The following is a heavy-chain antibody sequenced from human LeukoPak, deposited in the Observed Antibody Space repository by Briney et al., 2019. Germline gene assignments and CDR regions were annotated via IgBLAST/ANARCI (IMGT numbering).Heavy chain of an antibody. CDR3: ARDHSLRGDFDY. Sequence: GGSLRLSCAASRFTVSSNYMSWVRQAPGKGLEWVSVIYSGGSTYYADSVKGRFTISRDNSKNTLYLQMNSLRAEDTAVYYCARDHSLRGDFDYWGQGTLVTVSS. CDR2: IYSGGST. D-gene: IGHD5-12*01. CDR1: RFTVSSNY. J-gene: IGHJ4*02. V-gene: IGHV3-53*01.